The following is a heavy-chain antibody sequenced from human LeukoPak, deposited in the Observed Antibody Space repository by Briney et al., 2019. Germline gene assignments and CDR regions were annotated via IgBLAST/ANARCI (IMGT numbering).Heavy chain of an antibody. Sequence: KPSGTLSLTCGVSGGSISNTNWWTWVRQPPGKGLEWIGEVNLQGSTNYNPSLKGRVAISVDASKHQFSLRLTSVTAADTAMYYCARQITVFGVLAPREFDYWGQGSLVTVSS. D-gene: IGHD3-3*01. V-gene: IGHV4-4*02. CDR3: ARQITVFGVLAPREFDY. CDR1: GGSISNTNW. CDR2: VNLQGST. J-gene: IGHJ4*02.